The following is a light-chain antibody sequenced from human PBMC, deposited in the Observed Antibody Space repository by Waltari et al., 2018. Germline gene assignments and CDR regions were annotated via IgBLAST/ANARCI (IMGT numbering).Light chain of an antibody. CDR1: QDISHY. CDR3: QQYDNVPR. CDR2: DVS. J-gene: IGKJ4*01. Sequence: DIQMTQSPSSLSASVGDRVTITCHASQDISHYLNWYQQKRGRAPKLLISDVSNLQRGVPSRFSGSGSGTDFPFTISSLQPEDIATYYCQQYDNVPRFGGGTKVEIK. V-gene: IGKV1-33*01.